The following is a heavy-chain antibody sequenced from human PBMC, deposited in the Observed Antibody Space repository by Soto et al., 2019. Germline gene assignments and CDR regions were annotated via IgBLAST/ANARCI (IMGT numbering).Heavy chain of an antibody. J-gene: IGHJ6*02. CDR3: ARGTNCTNGVCYPYYYYYGMDV. D-gene: IGHD2-8*01. CDR1: GFIFSSYA. Sequence: GGSLRLSCAASGFIFSSYAMHWVRQAPGKGLEWVAVISYDGSNKYYADSVKGRFTISRDNSKNTLYLQMNSLRAEDTAVYYCARGTNCTNGVCYPYYYYYGMDVWGQGTTVTVSS. CDR2: ISYDGSNK. V-gene: IGHV3-30-3*01.